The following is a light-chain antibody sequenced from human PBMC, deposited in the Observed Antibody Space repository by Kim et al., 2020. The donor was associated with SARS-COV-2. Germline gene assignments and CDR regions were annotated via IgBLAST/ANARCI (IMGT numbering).Light chain of an antibody. J-gene: IGLJ3*02. Sequence: GQKVTISCSGSSSNIGNNYVSWYQQLPGTAPKLLIYDNNSRPSGIPDRFSRSKSGTSATLGITGLQTGDEADYYCGTWDSSLSAGVFGGGTQLTVL. CDR1: SSNIGNNY. CDR3: GTWDSSLSAGV. V-gene: IGLV1-51*01. CDR2: DNN.